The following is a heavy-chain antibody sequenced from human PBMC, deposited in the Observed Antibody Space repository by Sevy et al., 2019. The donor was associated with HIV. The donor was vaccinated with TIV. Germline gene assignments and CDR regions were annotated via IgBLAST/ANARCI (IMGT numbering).Heavy chain of an antibody. V-gene: IGHV3-15*01. CDR2: IKSKTDGGTT. CDR1: GFTFSNAW. CDR3: STDPIIVLLVTNGMDV. Sequence: GGSLRLSCAASGFTFSNAWMSWVRQAPGKGLEWVGRIKSKTDGGTTDYVAPVKGRFTISRDNSKNTLFLQMISLKTDDTAVYYCSTDPIIVLLVTNGMDVWGQGTTVTVSS. D-gene: IGHD2-8*02. J-gene: IGHJ6*02.